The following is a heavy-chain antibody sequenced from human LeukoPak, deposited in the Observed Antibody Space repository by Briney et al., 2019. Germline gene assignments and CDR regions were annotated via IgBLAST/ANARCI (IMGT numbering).Heavy chain of an antibody. J-gene: IGHJ4*02. V-gene: IGHV3-21*01. CDR1: RFTFSRYS. Sequence: GGSLRLSCAASRFTFSRYSMNWVRQPAAKGLEWVSFISSGGIYIYFADSVKGRFTISKDNAKNSLFLRMNSLRAEDTAVYYCARFIDYWGQETVVTVSS. CDR2: ISSGGIYI. CDR3: ARFIDY.